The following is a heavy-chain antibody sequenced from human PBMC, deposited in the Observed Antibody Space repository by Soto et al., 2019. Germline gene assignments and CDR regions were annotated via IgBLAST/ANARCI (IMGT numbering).Heavy chain of an antibody. J-gene: IGHJ6*02. Sequence: ASVKVSCKASGYTFTSYGLSWVRQAPGQGLEWMGWINGYTGNTNYAQKFQGRVTMTTDTSTNTAYLDLWTLISDDTAVYYCARSWVTGTGGIDVWGQGTMVTVSS. CDR1: GYTFTSYG. CDR3: ARSWVTGTGGIDV. V-gene: IGHV1-18*01. CDR2: INGYTGNT. D-gene: IGHD3-16*01.